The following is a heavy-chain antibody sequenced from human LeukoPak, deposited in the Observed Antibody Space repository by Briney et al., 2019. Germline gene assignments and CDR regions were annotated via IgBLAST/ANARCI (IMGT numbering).Heavy chain of an antibody. CDR3: ANLAGATPRYGMDV. D-gene: IGHD1-26*01. Sequence: SGGSLRLSYAASGFTFSSYGMHWVRQAPGKGLEWVAVISYDGSNKYYADSVKGRFTISRDNSKNTLYLQMNSLRAEDTAVYYCANLAGATPRYGMDVWGQGTTVTVSS. CDR1: GFTFSSYG. J-gene: IGHJ6*02. CDR2: ISYDGSNK. V-gene: IGHV3-30*18.